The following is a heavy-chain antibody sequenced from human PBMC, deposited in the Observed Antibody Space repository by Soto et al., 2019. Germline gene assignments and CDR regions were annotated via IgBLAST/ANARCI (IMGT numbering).Heavy chain of an antibody. V-gene: IGHV3-30*10. Sequence: GSLRLSCAASGFTFRSHAMTWVRQAPCKGLEWLAIISYDGSTRFYTDSVKGRFTISRDNSKNTVDLQLNSLRGEDTAVYYCARAQSSTVITSTYFDASGQGPLVTVS. D-gene: IGHD4-17*01. CDR1: GFTFRSHA. J-gene: IGHJ5*02. CDR3: ARAQSSTVITSTYFDA. CDR2: ISYDGSTR.